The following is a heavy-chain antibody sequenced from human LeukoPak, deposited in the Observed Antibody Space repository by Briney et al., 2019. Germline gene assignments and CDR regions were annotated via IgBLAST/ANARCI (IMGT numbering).Heavy chain of an antibody. V-gene: IGHV3-49*03. D-gene: IGHD5-12*01. CDR3: ARGHSAYGPFDY. CDR1: GFTFGDYA. Sequence: GRSLRLSCTPSGFTFGDYAMSWFRQAPGKGLEWVGFIRSKASGGTTEYAASVKDRLTISRDDSKSIAYLQMNSLKTDDTALYYCARGHSAYGPFDYWGQGTLVTVSS. J-gene: IGHJ4*02. CDR2: IRSKASGGTT.